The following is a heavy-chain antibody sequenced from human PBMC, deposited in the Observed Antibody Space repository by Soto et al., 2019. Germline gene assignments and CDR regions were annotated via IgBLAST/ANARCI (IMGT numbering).Heavy chain of an antibody. CDR1: GFTFSSYA. CDR2: ISGSGGST. Sequence: EVQLLESGGGLVQPGGSLRLSCAASGFTFSSYAMSWVRQAPGKGLEWVSAISGSGGSTYYADSVKGRFTISGDNSKNTRYLQMNSLRAEDTAVYYCAVFGGVIVNLSSENHWGQGTMVTVSS. CDR3: AVFGGVIVNLSSENH. D-gene: IGHD3-16*02. J-gene: IGHJ3*01. V-gene: IGHV3-23*01.